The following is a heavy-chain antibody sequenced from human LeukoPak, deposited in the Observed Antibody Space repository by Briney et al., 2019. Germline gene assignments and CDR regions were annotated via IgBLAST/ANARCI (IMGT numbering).Heavy chain of an antibody. Sequence: ASVKVSCKTSGYTFTGYYIHWVRQAPGQGLELLGWVNPNTGGTNYAQTFQGRVVLTSDTSVETAYVDLSSLKSDDTAIYSCARALVSNYGHDAFDFWGQGTMVTVSS. D-gene: IGHD4-11*01. V-gene: IGHV1-2*02. J-gene: IGHJ3*01. CDR3: ARALVSNYGHDAFDF. CDR2: VNPNTGGT. CDR1: GYTFTGYY.